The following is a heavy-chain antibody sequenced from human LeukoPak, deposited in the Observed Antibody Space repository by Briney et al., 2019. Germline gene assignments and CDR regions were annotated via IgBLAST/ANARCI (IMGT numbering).Heavy chain of an antibody. J-gene: IGHJ4*01. CDR1: GDSVSSNSAA. V-gene: IGHV6-1*01. CDR2: TYYRSKWYN. CDR3: ARDGSISSSPRYYFDY. D-gene: IGHD6-13*01. Sequence: SQTLSLTCAISGDSVSSNSAAWNWIRQSPSRGLEWLGRTYYRSKWYNDYAVSVKSRITINPDTSKNQFSLQLNSATPEDTAVYYCARDGSISSSPRYYFDYWGQGTLVTVSS.